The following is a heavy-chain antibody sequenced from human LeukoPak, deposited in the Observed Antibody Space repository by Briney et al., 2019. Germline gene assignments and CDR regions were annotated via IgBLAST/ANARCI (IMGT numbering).Heavy chain of an antibody. D-gene: IGHD3-10*01. CDR3: ARDYGLLPSDY. V-gene: IGHV4-59*01. CDR2: IYYSGGT. CDR1: GGSISSYY. J-gene: IGHJ4*02. Sequence: SETLSLTCTVSGGSISSYYWSWIRQPSGKGLEWIGYIYYSGGTNYNPSLKSRVTISVDTSKNQFSLKLSSVTAADTAVYYCARDYGLLPSDYWGQGTLVTVSS.